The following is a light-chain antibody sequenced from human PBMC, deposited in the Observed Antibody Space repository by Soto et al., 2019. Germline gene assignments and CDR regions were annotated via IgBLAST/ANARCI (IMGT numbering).Light chain of an antibody. CDR3: QQYGSSPRT. CDR2: GAS. J-gene: IGKJ4*01. CDR1: QSVKSNF. V-gene: IGKV3-20*01. Sequence: EIVLTQSPGTLSLSPGERATLSCRTSQSVKSNFLAWYQQKPGQPPRVLIYGASSRATGIPDRFSGSGSGTDFTLTISRLEPEDFAVYYCQQYGSSPRTFGGGTKVEI.